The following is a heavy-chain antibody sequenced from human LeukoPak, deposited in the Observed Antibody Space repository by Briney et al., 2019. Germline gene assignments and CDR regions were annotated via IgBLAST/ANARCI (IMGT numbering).Heavy chain of an antibody. Sequence: PGGSLRLSCAASGFIFSNAWMSWVRQAPGKGLEWVGRIKTIYNGGTTDYAAPVKGRFTVSRDDSKNTVYLQMNSLKTEDTAVYYCTTTYGLDSSSRGYWGQGTLVTVSS. CDR3: TTTYGLDSSSRGY. J-gene: IGHJ4*02. CDR2: IKTIYNGGTT. V-gene: IGHV3-15*01. CDR1: GFIFSNAW. D-gene: IGHD6-13*01.